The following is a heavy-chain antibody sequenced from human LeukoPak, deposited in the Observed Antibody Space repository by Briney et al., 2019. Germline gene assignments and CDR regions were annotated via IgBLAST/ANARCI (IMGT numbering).Heavy chain of an antibody. D-gene: IGHD6-13*01. CDR1: GYTFTGYY. CDR3: ARDSFKGSSWEVPFDY. V-gene: IGHV1-2*04. CDR2: INPNSGGT. Sequence: ASVKVSCKASGYTFTGYYMHWVRQAPGQGLEWMGWINPNSGGTNYAQKFQGWVTMTRDTSISTAYMELSRLRSDDTAVYYCARDSFKGSSWEVPFDYWGQGTLVTVSS. J-gene: IGHJ4*02.